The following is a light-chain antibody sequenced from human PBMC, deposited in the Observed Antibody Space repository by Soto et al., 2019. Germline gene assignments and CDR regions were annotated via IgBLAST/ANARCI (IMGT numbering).Light chain of an antibody. CDR1: QSLLHSNGYYY. Sequence: DIVMTQSPLSLPVTPGEPASISCRSSQSLLHSNGYYYLDWYLQKPGQSPQLLIYLGSNRASGVPDRFSGSGSGTDFTLKISRVEADDVGVYYCMQCLQSPPTFGQGTKVEIK. V-gene: IGKV2-28*01. CDR3: MQCLQSPPT. J-gene: IGKJ1*01. CDR2: LGS.